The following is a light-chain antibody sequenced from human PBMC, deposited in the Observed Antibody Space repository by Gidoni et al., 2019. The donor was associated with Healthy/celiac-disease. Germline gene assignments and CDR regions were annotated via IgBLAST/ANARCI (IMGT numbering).Light chain of an antibody. J-gene: IGLJ3*02. CDR1: SSDVGGYNY. CDR3: SSYTSSSTLV. V-gene: IGLV2-14*01. CDR2: DVS. Sequence: QSALTHPSSVSGSPGQSITISCTGTSSDVGGYNYVSWYQQHPGKAPKLMIYDVSNRQPGVSNRFSGSKSGNTASLTISGLQAEDEADYYCSSYTSSSTLVFGGGTKLTVL.